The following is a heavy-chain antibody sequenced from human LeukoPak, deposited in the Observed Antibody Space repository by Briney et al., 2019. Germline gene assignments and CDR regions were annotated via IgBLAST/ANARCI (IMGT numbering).Heavy chain of an antibody. J-gene: IGHJ5*02. CDR2: INQDGTEK. D-gene: IGHD3-16*01. Sequence: GGSLRLSCAASGFSFTTYWMSWVRQAPGKGLEWVANINQDGTEKYYVDSVKGRFTISRDYGKNSLYLQMNSLRAEDTAVYYCARGLGSPVPTWFDPWGQGTLVTVSS. CDR1: GFSFTTYW. V-gene: IGHV3-7*04. CDR3: ARGLGSPVPTWFDP.